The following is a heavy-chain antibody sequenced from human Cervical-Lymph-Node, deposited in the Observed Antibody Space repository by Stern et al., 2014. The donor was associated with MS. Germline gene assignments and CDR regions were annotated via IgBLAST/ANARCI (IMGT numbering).Heavy chain of an antibody. D-gene: IGHD2-15*01. J-gene: IGHJ6*02. CDR3: ARVPIGECSGGSCYGFHHYGMDV. CDR1: GDSISFNYL. V-gene: IGHV4-4*02. Sequence: QVQLQESGPGLVKPSGTLSLTCAVSGDSISFNYLWIWVRQPPGKGLEWIGEVSHSGSTNYNPSLKSRVTISVDRSKKQLSLKLTSVTAADTAVYYCARVPIGECSGGSCYGFHHYGMDVWGQGTTVTVSS. CDR2: VSHSGST.